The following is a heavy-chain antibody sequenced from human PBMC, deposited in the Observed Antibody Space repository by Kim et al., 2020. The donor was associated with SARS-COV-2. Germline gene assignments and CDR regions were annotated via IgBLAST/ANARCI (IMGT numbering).Heavy chain of an antibody. CDR3: AAHHYYDSSGYLADY. V-gene: IGHV4-31*02. D-gene: IGHD3-22*01. Sequence: PALKSRVTISVDTSKNQFSLRLSSVTAADTAVYYCAAHHYYDSSGYLADYWGQGTLVTVSS. J-gene: IGHJ4*02.